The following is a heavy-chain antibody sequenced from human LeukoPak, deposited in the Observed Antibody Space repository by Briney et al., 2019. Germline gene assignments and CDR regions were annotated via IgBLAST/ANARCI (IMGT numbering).Heavy chain of an antibody. J-gene: IGHJ4*02. CDR3: ARASTRITMIVVVNRRFDY. D-gene: IGHD3-22*01. CDR2: IYYSGST. CDR1: GGSISSSSYY. Sequence: SETLSLTCTVSGGSISSSSYYWGWIRQPPGKGLEWIGSIYYSGSTYYNPSLKSRVTISVDTSKNQFSLKLSSVTAADTAVYYCARASTRITMIVVVNRRFDYWGQGTLVTVSS. V-gene: IGHV4-39*01.